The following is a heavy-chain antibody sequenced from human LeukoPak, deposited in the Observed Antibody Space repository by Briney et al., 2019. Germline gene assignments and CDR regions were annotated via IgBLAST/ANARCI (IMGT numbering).Heavy chain of an antibody. V-gene: IGHV4-31*03. CDR1: GGSISSGGYY. CDR2: IYYSGST. Sequence: SQTLSLTCTVSGGSISSGGYYWSWIRQHPGKGLEWIGYIYYSGSTYYNPSLKSRVTISVDTSKNQFSLKLSSVTAADTAVYCRAGSYDSSGYYYWGQGTLVTVSS. D-gene: IGHD3-22*01. CDR3: AGSYDSSGYYY. J-gene: IGHJ4*02.